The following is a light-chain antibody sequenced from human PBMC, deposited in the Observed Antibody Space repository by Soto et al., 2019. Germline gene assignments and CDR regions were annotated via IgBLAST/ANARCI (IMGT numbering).Light chain of an antibody. CDR2: GVY. CDR3: KQYDNWPRT. V-gene: IGKV3-15*01. J-gene: IGKJ1*01. Sequence: EIVMTQSPATLSVSPGERATLSCRASQSVGNNLAWYQQKPGQAPRLLIHGVYTRATGIQARFSGSGSGTEFTLTISSLQSEDFAVYYCKQYDNWPRTFGQGTKVDIK. CDR1: QSVGNN.